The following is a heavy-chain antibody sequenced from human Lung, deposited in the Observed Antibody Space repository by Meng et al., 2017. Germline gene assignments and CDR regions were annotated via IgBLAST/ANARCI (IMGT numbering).Heavy chain of an antibody. V-gene: IGHV4-34*02. CDR1: GGSFSGYY. D-gene: IGHD6-19*01. CDR2: IIDSGST. Sequence: QVQLTHWGSGLLKPSETLSLACAVYGGSFSGYYWSWIRQPPGKGLEWIGEIIDSGSTNYNPSLKSRVTISVDTSKNQFSLRVTSVTAADRAVYYCVRRTYSSGWYFDYWGQGTLVTVSS. J-gene: IGHJ4*02. CDR3: VRRTYSSGWYFDY.